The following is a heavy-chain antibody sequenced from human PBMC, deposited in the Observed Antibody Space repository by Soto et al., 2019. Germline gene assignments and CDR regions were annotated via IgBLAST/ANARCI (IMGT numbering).Heavy chain of an antibody. CDR1: GGSFSGYY. CDR3: ARTLAGPAAIGNWFDP. CDR2: INHSGST. D-gene: IGHD2-2*02. V-gene: IGHV4-34*01. Sequence: SETLSLTCAVYGGSFSGYYWSWIRQPPGKGLEWIGEINHSGSTNYNPSLKSRVTISVDTSKNQFSLKLSSVTAADTAVYYCARTLAGPAAIGNWFDPWGQGTLVTVSS. J-gene: IGHJ5*02.